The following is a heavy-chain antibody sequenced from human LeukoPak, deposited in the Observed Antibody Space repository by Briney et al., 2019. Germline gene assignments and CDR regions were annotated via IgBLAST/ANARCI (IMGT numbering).Heavy chain of an antibody. CDR2: INHSGNA. J-gene: IGHJ4*02. CDR3: ARGQGTVSTH. D-gene: IGHD4-17*01. Sequence: SETLSLTCAVSGGSFSGYYWTWIRQPPGKGLEWIGEINHSGNANYNPSLKSRVTISLDMSENHFSLKLTSVTAADTAVYYCARGQGTVSTHWGQGTLVTVSS. V-gene: IGHV4-34*01. CDR1: GGSFSGYY.